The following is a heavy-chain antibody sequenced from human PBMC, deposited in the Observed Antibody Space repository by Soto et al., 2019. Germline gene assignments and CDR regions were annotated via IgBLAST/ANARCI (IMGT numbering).Heavy chain of an antibody. CDR1: GFTFSSYA. CDR3: ARAGCLEWPPDY. J-gene: IGHJ4*02. Sequence: QVQLVESGGGVVQPGRSLRLSCAASGFTFSSYAMHWVRQAPGKGLEWVAVISYDGSNKYYADSVKGRFTISRDNSKNTLYLQINSMRAEDTAVYYCARAGCLEWPPDYWGQGTLVTVSS. V-gene: IGHV3-30-3*01. D-gene: IGHD3-3*01. CDR2: ISYDGSNK.